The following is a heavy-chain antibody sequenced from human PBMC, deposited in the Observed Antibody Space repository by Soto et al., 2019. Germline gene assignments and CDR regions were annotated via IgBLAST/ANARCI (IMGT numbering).Heavy chain of an antibody. V-gene: IGHV1-69*02. CDR1: GATFISNS. Sequence: SVKVSCKASGATFISNSISWVRQAPGQGLEWMGRITPLFGISNYAQKFQARVTITADKSTRTAYMELSSLRSEDTAVYYCAHCSGGSCPPGPWWFDPWGQGTLVTVSS. D-gene: IGHD2-15*01. CDR3: AHCSGGSCPPGPWWFDP. J-gene: IGHJ5*02. CDR2: ITPLFGIS.